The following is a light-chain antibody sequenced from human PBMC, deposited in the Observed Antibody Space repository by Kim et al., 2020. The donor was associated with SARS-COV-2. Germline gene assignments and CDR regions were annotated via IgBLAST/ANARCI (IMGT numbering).Light chain of an antibody. Sequence: GQKVTISCSGSRSNIGNNYVSWYQQLPGTAPKLLIYDNNKRPSGIPDRFSGSKSGTSATLGITGLQTGDEADYYCGTWDSSLSVWVFGGGTQLTVL. J-gene: IGLJ3*02. CDR3: GTWDSSLSVWV. CDR2: DNN. V-gene: IGLV1-51*01. CDR1: RSNIGNNY.